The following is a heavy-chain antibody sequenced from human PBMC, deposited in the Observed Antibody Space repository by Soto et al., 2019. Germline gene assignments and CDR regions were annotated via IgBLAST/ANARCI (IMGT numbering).Heavy chain of an antibody. Sequence: AGGSLRLSCAASGFTFSSYAMSWVRQAPGKGLEWVSTISGSGGSTYYADSVKGRFTISRDNSKNTLYLQMNSLRAEDTAVYYCAKDKMAGPVGDDFPYWGQGSLVTVSS. CDR1: GFTFSSYA. D-gene: IGHD1-26*01. CDR2: ISGSGGST. J-gene: IGHJ4*02. CDR3: AKDKMAGPVGDDFPY. V-gene: IGHV3-23*01.